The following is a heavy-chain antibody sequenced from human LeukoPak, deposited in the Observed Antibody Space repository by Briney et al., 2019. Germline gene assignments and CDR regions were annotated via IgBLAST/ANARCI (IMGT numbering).Heavy chain of an antibody. CDR1: GFTFSSYA. CDR2: ISGSGGST. D-gene: IGHD2-2*01. J-gene: IGHJ4*02. Sequence: PGGSLRLSCAASGFTFSSYAMSWARQAPGKGLEWVSAISGSGGSTYYADSVKGRFTISRDNSKNTLYLQMNSLRAEDTAVYYCAKDGEYQLLSGGIDYWGQGTLVTVSS. V-gene: IGHV3-23*01. CDR3: AKDGEYQLLSGGIDY.